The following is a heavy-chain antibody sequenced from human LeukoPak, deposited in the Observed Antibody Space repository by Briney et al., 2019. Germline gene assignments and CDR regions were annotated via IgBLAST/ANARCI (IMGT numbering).Heavy chain of an antibody. CDR1: GFTFSSYA. J-gene: IGHJ4*02. V-gene: IGHV3-23*01. CDR2: ISGSGGST. Sequence: PGGSLRLSCAASGFTFSSYAMSWVRQAPGKGLEWVSTISGSGGSTYYADSVKGRFTISRDNSKNTLYLQMNSLRAEDTAVYYCATGVGASYGFRYYLDYWGQGTLVTVSS. CDR3: ATGVGASYGFRYYLDY. D-gene: IGHD5-18*01.